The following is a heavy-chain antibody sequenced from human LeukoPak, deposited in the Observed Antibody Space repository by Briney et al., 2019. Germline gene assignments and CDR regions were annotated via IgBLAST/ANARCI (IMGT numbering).Heavy chain of an antibody. V-gene: IGHV3-23*01. Sequence: PGGSLRLSCAASGFTFNNFAMSWVRQAPGKGLEWVSGISGSGGSTYYADSVKGRFTISRDNSKNTLYLQMNSLRAEDTAVYYCARDGDYCSSTSCYFDYWGQGTLVTVSS. D-gene: IGHD2-2*01. J-gene: IGHJ4*02. CDR1: GFTFNNFA. CDR2: ISGSGGST. CDR3: ARDGDYCSSTSCYFDY.